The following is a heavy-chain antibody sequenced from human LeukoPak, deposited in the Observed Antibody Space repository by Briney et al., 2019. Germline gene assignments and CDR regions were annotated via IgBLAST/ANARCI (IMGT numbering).Heavy chain of an antibody. V-gene: IGHV3-21*01. Sequence: GGSLRLSCAASGFTFSSYSMNWVRQAPGKGLEWVSSISSSSSYIYYADSVKGRFTISRDNAKNSLYLQMNSLRAEDTAVYYCAREYDSSGYYHLFDYWGQGTLATVSS. CDR3: AREYDSSGYYHLFDY. D-gene: IGHD3-22*01. CDR1: GFTFSSYS. J-gene: IGHJ4*02. CDR2: ISSSSSYI.